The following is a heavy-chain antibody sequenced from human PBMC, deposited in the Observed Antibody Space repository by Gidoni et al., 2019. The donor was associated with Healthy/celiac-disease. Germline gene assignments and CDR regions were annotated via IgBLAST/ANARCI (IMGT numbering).Heavy chain of an antibody. CDR3: AREYYDSSGYYPIDY. CDR1: GGTFSSYT. D-gene: IGHD3-22*01. V-gene: IGHV1-69*08. Sequence: QVQLVQSGAEVKKPGSSVKVSCTASGGTFSSYTISWVRQAPGQGLEWMGRIIPILGIANYAQKFQGRVTITADKSTSTAYMELSSLRSEDTAVYYCAREYYDSSGYYPIDYWGQGTLVTVSS. CDR2: IIPILGIA. J-gene: IGHJ4*02.